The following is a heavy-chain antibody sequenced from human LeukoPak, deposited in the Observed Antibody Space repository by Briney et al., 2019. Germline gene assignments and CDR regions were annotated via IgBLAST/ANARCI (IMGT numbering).Heavy chain of an antibody. J-gene: IGHJ4*02. V-gene: IGHV4-59*01. Sequence: SETLSLTCTVSGGSINSYYWTWIRQPPGKGLEWIGYIYYSGSTNYNPSPKGRVTISVDTSKNQFSLKLSSVTAADTAVYYCARVPPPGSNSPFDYWGQGTRVTVSS. CDR2: IYYSGST. D-gene: IGHD6-13*01. CDR3: ARVPPPGSNSPFDY. CDR1: GGSINSYY.